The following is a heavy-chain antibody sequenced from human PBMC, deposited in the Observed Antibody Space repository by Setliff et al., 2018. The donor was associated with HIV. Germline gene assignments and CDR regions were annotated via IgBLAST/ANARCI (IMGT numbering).Heavy chain of an antibody. CDR2: IYYSGST. D-gene: IGHD2-2*02. J-gene: IGHJ6*03. V-gene: IGHV4-39*07. CDR3: AREREDIVVVPAAIRRASYYYYYMDV. CDR1: GGSISSSNYY. Sequence: PSETLSLTCTVSGGSISSSNYYWGWIRQPPGKGLEWIGSIYYSGSTNYNPSLKSRVTISVDTSKNQFSLKLSSVTAADTAVYYCAREREDIVVVPAAIRRASYYYYYMDVWGKGTTVTVSS.